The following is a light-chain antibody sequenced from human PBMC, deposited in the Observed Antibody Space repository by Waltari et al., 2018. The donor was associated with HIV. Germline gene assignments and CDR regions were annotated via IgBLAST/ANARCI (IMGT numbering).Light chain of an antibody. CDR1: QSVSSY. CDR2: DAS. J-gene: IGKJ5*01. CDR3: QQRSNWPIT. V-gene: IGKV3-11*01. Sequence: IVLTQSPATLSLSPGERATLSCRASQSVSSYLAWYQQKPGQAPRLLIYDASSRAPGIPSRFSGSGSGTDFTLTISSLEPEDFAIYYCQQRSNWPITFGQGTRLDIK.